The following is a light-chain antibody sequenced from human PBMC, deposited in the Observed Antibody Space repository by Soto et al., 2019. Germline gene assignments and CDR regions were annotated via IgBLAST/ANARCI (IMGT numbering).Light chain of an antibody. CDR3: QQSHSIPIT. J-gene: IGKJ5*01. CDR1: QNIQDH. Sequence: DIQMTQSPSSLSASVGDRVTITCRASQNIQDHLNWYQQKPGEAPRLLIYIAYISLGVVPPRFSGRVSGTDFTLTSSSVQPEDFATYYCQQSHSIPITFGQGTRLAI. CDR2: IAY. V-gene: IGKV1-39*01.